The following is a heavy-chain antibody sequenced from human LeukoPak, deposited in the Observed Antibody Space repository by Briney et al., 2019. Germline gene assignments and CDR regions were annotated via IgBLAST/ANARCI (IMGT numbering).Heavy chain of an antibody. CDR2: ISSSGSTI. CDR3: ARDQKVYGSGSYLYY. V-gene: IGHV3-11*01. J-gene: IGHJ4*02. Sequence: GGSLRLSGAASGFTFSDYYMSWIRQAPGKGLEWVSYISSSGSTIYYADSVKGRFTISRDNAKNSLYLQMNRLRAEDTAVYYCARDQKVYGSGSYLYYWGQGTLVTVSS. CDR1: GFTFSDYY. D-gene: IGHD3-10*01.